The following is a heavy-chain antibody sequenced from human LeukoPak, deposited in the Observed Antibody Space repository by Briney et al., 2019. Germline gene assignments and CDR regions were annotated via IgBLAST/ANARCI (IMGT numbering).Heavy chain of an antibody. CDR3: ARDKGPRWEDY. Sequence: ASVTVSCKASGYIFSDYYMHWVRQAPGQGLEWMGWINPNGGGTNYAQKFQGRVTMTRDRSISTVHMDLSRLTYDDTAVYYCARDKGPRWEDYWGQGTLVTVSS. D-gene: IGHD1-26*01. CDR1: GYIFSDYY. CDR2: INPNGGGT. J-gene: IGHJ4*02. V-gene: IGHV1-2*02.